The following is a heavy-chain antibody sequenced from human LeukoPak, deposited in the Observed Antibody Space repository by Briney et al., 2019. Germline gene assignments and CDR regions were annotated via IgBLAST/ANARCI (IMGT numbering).Heavy chain of an antibody. CDR2: IIPIFGTA. CDR3: ARGERCSSTSCPDYYYYYMDV. J-gene: IGHJ6*03. CDR1: GGTFSSYA. V-gene: IGHV1-69*06. D-gene: IGHD2-2*01. Sequence: SVKVSCKASGGTFSSYAISWVRQAPGQGLEWMGGIIPIFGTANYAQKFQGRVAITADKSTSTAYMELSSLRSEDTAVYYCARGERCSSTSCPDYYYYYMDVWGKGTTVTVSS.